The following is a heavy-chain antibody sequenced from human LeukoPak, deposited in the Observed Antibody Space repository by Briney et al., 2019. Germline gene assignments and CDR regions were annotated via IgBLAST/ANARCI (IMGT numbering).Heavy chain of an antibody. D-gene: IGHD1-26*01. CDR2: IIPIFGTA. V-gene: IGHV1-69*13. J-gene: IGHJ5*02. CDR1: GGTFSSYA. Sequence: GASVKVSCKASGGTFSSYAISWVRQAPGQGLEWMGGIIPIFGTANYAQKFQGRVTITADESTSTAYMELSSLRSEDTAVYYCARGRGSYTRKWFDPWGQGTLVTVSS. CDR3: ARGRGSYTRKWFDP.